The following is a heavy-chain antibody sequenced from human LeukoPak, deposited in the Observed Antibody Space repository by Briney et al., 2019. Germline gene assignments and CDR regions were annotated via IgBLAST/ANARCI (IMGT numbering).Heavy chain of an antibody. Sequence: PGGSLRLSCAASGFTFSSYGMHWVRQAPGKGLEWVAVISYDGSNKYYADSVKGRFTISRDNSKNTLYLQMNSLRAEDTAVYYCARGGHSGYEGLKDYWGQGTLVTVSS. CDR3: ARGGHSGYEGLKDY. J-gene: IGHJ4*02. CDR1: GFTFSSYG. V-gene: IGHV3-30*03. D-gene: IGHD5-12*01. CDR2: ISYDGSNK.